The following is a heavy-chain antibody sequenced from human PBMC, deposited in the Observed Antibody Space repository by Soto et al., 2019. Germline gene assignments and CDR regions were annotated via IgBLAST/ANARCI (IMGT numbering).Heavy chain of an antibody. V-gene: IGHV3-15*07. CDR3: TTDYYTSTKVDRFDY. Sequence: GGSLRLSCAASGFDFNNAWINWVRQAPGKGLEWIGRIRSKVHGETTDFAVSVRGRFAITRDDSRNMVYMQMNALNTEDTAMYYCTTDYYTSTKVDRFDYWSLGTRVTVSS. CDR1: GFDFNNAW. J-gene: IGHJ4*01. CDR2: IRSKVHGETT. D-gene: IGHD1-26*01.